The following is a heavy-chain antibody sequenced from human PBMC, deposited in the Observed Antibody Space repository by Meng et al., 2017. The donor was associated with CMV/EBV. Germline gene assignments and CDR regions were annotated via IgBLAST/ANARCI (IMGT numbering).Heavy chain of an antibody. CDR1: GFTFSSYE. D-gene: IGHD2-2*01. CDR3: ARDLTGQYCSSTSCSRYFDY. J-gene: IGHJ4*02. Sequence: GGSLRLSCAASGFTFSSYEMNWVRQAPGKGLEWVSYISSSGSTIYYADSVKGRFTISRDNAKNSLYLQMNSLRAEDTAVYYCARDLTGQYCSSTSCSRYFDYWGQGTLVTVSS. CDR2: ISSSGSTI. V-gene: IGHV3-48*03.